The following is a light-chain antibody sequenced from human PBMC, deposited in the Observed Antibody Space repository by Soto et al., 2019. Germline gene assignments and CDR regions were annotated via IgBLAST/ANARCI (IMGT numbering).Light chain of an antibody. CDR1: QSVLYSSNTKNY. J-gene: IGKJ2*01. V-gene: IGKV4-1*01. CDR2: WAS. Sequence: DIVMTQYPDSLAVSLGERATINCKSSQSVLYSSNTKNYLAWYQQNPRQPPKLLIYWASTRESGVPGRFSGSGSGTDFTLTISSLQAEDVAVYFCQQYYSTPHTFGQGTKLEIK. CDR3: QQYYSTPHT.